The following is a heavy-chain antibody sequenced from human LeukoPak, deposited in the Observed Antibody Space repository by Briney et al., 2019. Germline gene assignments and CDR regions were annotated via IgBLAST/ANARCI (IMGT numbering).Heavy chain of an antibody. Sequence: ASVKVSCKVSGYTLTELSMHWVRQAPGKGLEWMGGFDPEDGETIYAQKFQGRVTMTEDTSTDTAYMELSSLRSEDTAVYYCLLGGVIPNPYYYYYMDVWGKGTTVTVSS. J-gene: IGHJ6*03. CDR3: LLGGVIPNPYYYYYMDV. CDR1: GYTLTELS. D-gene: IGHD3-16*02. V-gene: IGHV1-24*01. CDR2: FDPEDGET.